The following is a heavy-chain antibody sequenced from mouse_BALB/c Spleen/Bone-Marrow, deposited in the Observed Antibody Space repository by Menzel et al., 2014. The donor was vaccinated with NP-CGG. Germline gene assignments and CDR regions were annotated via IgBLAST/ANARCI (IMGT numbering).Heavy chain of an antibody. Sequence: EVQLVESGGGLVQPGSSLRLSCTTSGFTFTDYYMSWVRQPPGKALEWLAFIRNKAYGYTTEYSASVRGRFTISRDNSQSILYLQMNTLRAEDSATYYCARFPMDYWGQGTSVTVSS. V-gene: IGHV7-3*02. J-gene: IGHJ4*01. CDR2: IRNKAYGYTT. CDR3: ARFPMDY. CDR1: GFTFTDYY.